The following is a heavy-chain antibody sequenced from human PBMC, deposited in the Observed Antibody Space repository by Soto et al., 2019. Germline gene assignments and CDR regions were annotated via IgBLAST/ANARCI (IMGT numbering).Heavy chain of an antibody. J-gene: IGHJ4*02. Sequence: EVQLLESGGGLVQSGGSLRLSCRASGFSFSSYVMSWVRQAPGKGLEWVSEISADDGSTYYADSVKRRFTISRDNSKNTVDLQMNSLRADDTAVYYCAKAGYSFFFDYWGQGTLVTVSS. CDR1: GFSFSSYV. CDR3: AKAGYSFFFDY. CDR2: ISADDGST. V-gene: IGHV3-23*01. D-gene: IGHD5-18*01.